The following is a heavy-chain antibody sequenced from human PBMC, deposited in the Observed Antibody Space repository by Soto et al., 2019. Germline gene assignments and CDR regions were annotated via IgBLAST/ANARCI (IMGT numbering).Heavy chain of an antibody. V-gene: IGHV1-18*01. D-gene: IGHD3-16*02. CDR1: GYTFTSYG. Sequence: QVQLVQSGAEVKKPGASVKVSCKASGYTFTSYGISWVRQAPGQGLEWMGWISAYNGNTNYAQKLQGTGTMTTDTSTSTAYTVLRSLRSDDTAVYYCARDDMITFGGVIVRGFGMDVWGQGTTVTVSS. CDR3: ARDDMITFGGVIVRGFGMDV. J-gene: IGHJ6*02. CDR2: ISAYNGNT.